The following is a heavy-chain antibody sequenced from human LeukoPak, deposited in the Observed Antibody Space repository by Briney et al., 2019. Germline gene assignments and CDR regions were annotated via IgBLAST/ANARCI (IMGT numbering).Heavy chain of an antibody. D-gene: IGHD6-19*01. J-gene: IGHJ4*02. CDR3: ARGRGWYRNFDY. Sequence: SQTLSLTCTVSGGSINSDDYYWTWIRQPPGKGLEWIGEINHSGSTNYNPSLKSRVTISVDTSKNQFSLKLSSVTAADTAVYYCARGRGWYRNFDYWGQRTLVTVSS. CDR2: INHSGST. V-gene: IGHV4-30-4*01. CDR1: GGSINSDDYY.